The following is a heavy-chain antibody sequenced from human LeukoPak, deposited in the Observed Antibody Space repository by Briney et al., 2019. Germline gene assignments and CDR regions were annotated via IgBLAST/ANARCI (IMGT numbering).Heavy chain of an antibody. J-gene: IGHJ3*02. CDR2: ITYDGSDK. D-gene: IGHD2-15*01. CDR3: ARRNTQDMGPRAFDI. V-gene: IGHV3-30*03. Sequence: GGSLRLSCAASGFTFNTYDMYWVRQAPGKGLEWVAVITYDGSDKYYGDSVKGRFTISRDNSENTVFLQMDSLRPEDTAVYYCARRNTQDMGPRAFDIWGQGTVVTVSS. CDR1: GFTFNTYD.